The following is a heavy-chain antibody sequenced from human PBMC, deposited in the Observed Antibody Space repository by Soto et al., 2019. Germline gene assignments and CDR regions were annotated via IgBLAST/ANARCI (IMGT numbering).Heavy chain of an antibody. J-gene: IGHJ4*02. CDR2: ISGSGGST. CDR3: TIIAARKGGFDY. Sequence: EVQLLESGGGLVQPGGSLRLSCAASGFTFSSSAMSWVRQAPGKGLQCVSGISGSGGSTNYADSVKGRFTISRDISKNTLYLQMNSLRAEDTAIYYCTIIAARKGGFDYWGQGTLVTVSS. V-gene: IGHV3-23*01. D-gene: IGHD6-6*01. CDR1: GFTFSSSA.